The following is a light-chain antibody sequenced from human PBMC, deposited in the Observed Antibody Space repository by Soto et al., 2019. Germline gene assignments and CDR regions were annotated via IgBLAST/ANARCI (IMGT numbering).Light chain of an antibody. V-gene: IGLV2-14*01. CDR1: SSDVGGYDC. J-gene: IGLJ3*02. Sequence: QSALTQPASVSGSPGQSITISCTGTSSDVGGYDCVSWYQQHPGKAPKLLIHEVSNRPSGISSRFSGSKSGNTASLTISGLQTEDEADYYCSSCTSSNTLVFGGGTKLTVL. CDR2: EVS. CDR3: SSCTSSNTLV.